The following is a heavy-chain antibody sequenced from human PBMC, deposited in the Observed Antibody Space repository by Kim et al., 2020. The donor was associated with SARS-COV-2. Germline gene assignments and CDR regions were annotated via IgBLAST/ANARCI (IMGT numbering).Heavy chain of an antibody. CDR3: ARAFVTIFGVVTLTRGWFDP. CDR1: GFTFSSYE. CDR2: ISSSGSTI. Sequence: GGSLRLSCAASGFTFSSYEMNWVRQAPGKGLEWVSYISSSGSTIYYADSVKGRFTISRDNAKNSLYLQMNSLRAEDTAVYYCARAFVTIFGVVTLTRGWFDPWGQGTLVTVS. D-gene: IGHD3-3*01. V-gene: IGHV3-48*03. J-gene: IGHJ5*02.